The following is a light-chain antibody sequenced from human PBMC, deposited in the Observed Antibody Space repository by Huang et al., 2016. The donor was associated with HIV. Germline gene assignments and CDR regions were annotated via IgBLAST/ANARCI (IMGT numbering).Light chain of an antibody. CDR3: QQIYSTSIT. CDR1: QSVSSY. J-gene: IGKJ5*01. V-gene: IGKV1-39*01. Sequence: DIQMTQSPSSLSASVGDRVTITCRARQSVSSYLHLYQQRPGKAPSLLIYAASSLQSGGPSRFSGSGSGTDFTLTISSLQPEDFATYYCQQIYSTSITFGQGTRLEMK. CDR2: AAS.